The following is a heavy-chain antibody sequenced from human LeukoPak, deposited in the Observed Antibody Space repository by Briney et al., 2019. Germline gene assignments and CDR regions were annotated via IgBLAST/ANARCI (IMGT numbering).Heavy chain of an antibody. Sequence: GGSLRLSCTASGFTFSTYDMSWVRQAPGKGLEWVANIKQDGSEKYYVDSVKGRFTISRDNAKNSLYLQMNSLRAEDTAVYYCARLRPSKRDFQHWGQGTLVTVSS. J-gene: IGHJ1*01. CDR2: IKQDGSEK. CDR1: GFTFSTYD. CDR3: ARLRPSKRDFQH. V-gene: IGHV3-7*01.